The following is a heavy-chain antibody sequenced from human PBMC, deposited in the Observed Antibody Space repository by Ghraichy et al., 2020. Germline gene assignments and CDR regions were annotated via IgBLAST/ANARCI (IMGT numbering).Heavy chain of an antibody. D-gene: IGHD3-9*01. CDR3: ASTTSPHFDWLTLDY. Sequence: SETLSLTCAVSGGSISSGGYSWSWIRQPPGKGLEWIGYIYHSGSTYYNPSLKSRVTISVDRSKNQFSLKLSSVTAADTAVYYCASTTSPHFDWLTLDYWGQGTLVTVSS. J-gene: IGHJ4*02. CDR1: GGSISSGGYS. V-gene: IGHV4-30-2*01. CDR2: IYHSGST.